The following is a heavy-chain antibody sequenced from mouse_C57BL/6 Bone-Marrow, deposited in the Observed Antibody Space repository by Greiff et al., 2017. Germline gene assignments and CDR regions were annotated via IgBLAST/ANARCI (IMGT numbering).Heavy chain of an antibody. D-gene: IGHD1-1*01. V-gene: IGHV1-15*01. CDR2: IDPETGGT. CDR3: TIYYYGSSLFAY. CDR1: GYTFTDYE. J-gene: IGHJ3*01. Sequence: QVHVKQSGAELVRPGASVTLSCKASGYTFTDYEMHWVKQTPVHGLEWIGAIDPETGGTAYNQKFKGKAILTADKSSSTAYMELRSLTSEDSAVYYCTIYYYGSSLFAYWGQGTLVTVSA.